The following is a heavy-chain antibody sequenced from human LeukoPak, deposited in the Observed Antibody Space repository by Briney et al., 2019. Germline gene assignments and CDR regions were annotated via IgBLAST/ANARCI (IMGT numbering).Heavy chain of an antibody. D-gene: IGHD1-26*01. CDR3: ARDGRGGSHYLDY. CDR2: ISYDGGIT. CDR1: GFTFNRYS. V-gene: IGHV3-30*07. Sequence: GGSLRLSCAASGFTFNRYSMLWVRQAPGKGPEWLAVISYDGGITHYADSVKGRFTISRDNSKNPLYLQMNSLRAEDTAVYYCARDGRGGSHYLDYWGPGTLVTVSS. J-gene: IGHJ4*02.